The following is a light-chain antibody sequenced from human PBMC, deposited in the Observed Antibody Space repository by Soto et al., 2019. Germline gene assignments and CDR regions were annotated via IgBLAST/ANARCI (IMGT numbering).Light chain of an antibody. V-gene: IGLV1-40*01. Sequence: QSVLTQPPSVSGAPGQRVTISCTGRSSNIGAGYDVHWYQQLPGRAPKHLIYANSNRPSGVPDRFSGSRAGTSASRAITGLQAEDEADYSCQSHDSILSGFHVFGTGTKLTVL. J-gene: IGLJ1*01. CDR1: SSNIGAGYD. CDR2: ANS. CDR3: QSHDSILSGFHV.